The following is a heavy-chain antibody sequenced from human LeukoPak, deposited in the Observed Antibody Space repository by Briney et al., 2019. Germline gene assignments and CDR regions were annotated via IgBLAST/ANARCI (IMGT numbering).Heavy chain of an antibody. V-gene: IGHV3-11*04. Sequence: GGSLRLSCAASGFTFRDYYMSWIRQAPGKGLEWVSYISSSGSTIYYADSVKGRFTISRDNAKNSLYLQMNSLRAEDTAVYYCARSLITGTFDIRGQGTMVTVSS. J-gene: IGHJ3*02. CDR1: GFTFRDYY. CDR2: ISSSGSTI. CDR3: ARSLITGTFDI. D-gene: IGHD3-16*01.